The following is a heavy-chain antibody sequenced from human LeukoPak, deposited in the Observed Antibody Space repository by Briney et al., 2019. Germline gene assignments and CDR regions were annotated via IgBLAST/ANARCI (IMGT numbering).Heavy chain of an antibody. CDR1: GFTVSSNY. CDR3: AKRSAFDI. CDR2: IYSGGNI. Sequence: GGSLRLSCAASGFTVSSNYMTCFRQAPGKGLKWVSVIYSGGNIYYVDSVKGRFTVYRDNSKNTLYLQMNRLRADDTAVYYCAKRSAFDIWGQGTMVTVSS. J-gene: IGHJ3*02. V-gene: IGHV3-53*01.